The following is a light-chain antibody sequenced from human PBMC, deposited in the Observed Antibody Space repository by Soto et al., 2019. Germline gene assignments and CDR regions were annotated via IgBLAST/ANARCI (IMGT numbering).Light chain of an antibody. CDR3: AAWDDSLRGVV. V-gene: IGLV1-44*01. J-gene: IGLJ2*01. CDR1: SSNIGSNT. Sequence: QSVLTQPPSASGTPGQRVTISCSGSSSNIGSNTVNWYQQIPGTAPKVLIYSHNQRPSGVPDRFSGSKSGTSASLAISGLQSEDEADYYCAAWDDSLRGVVFGGGTKLTVL. CDR2: SHN.